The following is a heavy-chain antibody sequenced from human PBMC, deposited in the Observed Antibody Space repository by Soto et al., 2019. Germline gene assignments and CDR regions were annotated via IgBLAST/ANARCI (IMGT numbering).Heavy chain of an antibody. CDR2: IKEDGSVK. D-gene: IGHD3-10*01. Sequence: HPGGSLRLSCAAIGFSLRSDWMAWVRQIPGKGLEFVTNIKEDGSVKNYVDSVKGRFSISRDNDKNSLYLQMNSLRAEDTAVYYCGTDRWGGAFDMWGQGTTVTVSS. J-gene: IGHJ3*02. CDR3: GTDRWGGAFDM. V-gene: IGHV3-7*01. CDR1: GFSLRSDW.